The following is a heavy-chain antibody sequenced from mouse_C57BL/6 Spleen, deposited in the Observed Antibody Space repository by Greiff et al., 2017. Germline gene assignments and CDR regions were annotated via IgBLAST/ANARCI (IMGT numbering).Heavy chain of an antibody. Sequence: QVQLKQSGPGLVQPSQSLSITCTVSGFSLTSYGVHWVRQPPGKGLEWLGVIWSGGSTDYNAAFISRLSISKDNSKSQVFFKMNSLQADDTAIYYCAKVGGLRLFYAMDYWGQGTSVTVSS. CDR3: AKVGGLRLFYAMDY. D-gene: IGHD2-4*01. V-gene: IGHV2-4*01. J-gene: IGHJ4*01. CDR2: IWSGGST. CDR1: GFSLTSYG.